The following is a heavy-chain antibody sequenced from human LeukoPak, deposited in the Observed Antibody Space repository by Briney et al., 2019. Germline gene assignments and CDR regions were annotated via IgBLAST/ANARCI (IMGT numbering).Heavy chain of an antibody. D-gene: IGHD3-9*01. CDR1: GGSISSYY. CDR3: SRGGQYYDILTGYYRSGASTHYFDY. Sequence: PSETLSLTCTVSGGSISSYYWSWIRQPAGKGLEWIGRIYTSGSTNYNPSLKSRVTVSVDTSKNQFSLKLSSVTAADTAVYYCSRGGQYYDILTGYYRSGASTHYFDYWGQGTLVTVSS. J-gene: IGHJ4*02. V-gene: IGHV4-4*07. CDR2: IYTSGST.